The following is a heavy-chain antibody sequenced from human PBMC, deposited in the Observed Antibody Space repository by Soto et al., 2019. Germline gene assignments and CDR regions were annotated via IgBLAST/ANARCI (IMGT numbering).Heavy chain of an antibody. D-gene: IGHD1-26*01. CDR3: ATQGVGGSYVYTFDP. V-gene: IGHV4-39*01. J-gene: IGHJ5*02. Sequence: QLHLRESGPGLVKPSETLSLTCTVSGGSITSSSYYWGWIRQPPGKGLEWIGSIYYSGSTYYNPYHKHGVTISVDTSKNQFTLKLNSVTAADTAVYYGATQGVGGSYVYTFDPWGQGTLVTVSS. CDR2: IYYSGST. CDR1: GGSITSSSYY.